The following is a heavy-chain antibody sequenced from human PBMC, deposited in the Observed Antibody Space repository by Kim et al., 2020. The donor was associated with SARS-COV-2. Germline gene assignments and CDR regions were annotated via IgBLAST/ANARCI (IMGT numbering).Heavy chain of an antibody. J-gene: IGHJ6*02. CDR3: AGCGSSSFYGMDV. D-gene: IGHD6-6*01. V-gene: IGHV1-69*01. Sequence: ARKFQGRVTITADESTSTAYMELSSLRSEDTAVYYCAGCGSSSFYGMDVWGQGTTVTVSS.